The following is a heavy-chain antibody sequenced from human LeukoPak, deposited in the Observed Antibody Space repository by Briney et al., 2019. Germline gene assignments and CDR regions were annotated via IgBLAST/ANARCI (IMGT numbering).Heavy chain of an antibody. CDR1: GYSFTNYW. CDR2: IYPADSDT. CDR3: ARPLLYSGNYYFDY. V-gene: IGHV5-51*01. D-gene: IGHD1-26*01. J-gene: IGHJ4*02. Sequence: GESLKISCKGSGYSFTNYWIGWVRQMPGKGLEWMGIIYPADSDTRYSPSFQGQVTISADKSINTAYLQWSSLKASDTAMYYCARPLLYSGNYYFDYWGQGTLSPSRQ.